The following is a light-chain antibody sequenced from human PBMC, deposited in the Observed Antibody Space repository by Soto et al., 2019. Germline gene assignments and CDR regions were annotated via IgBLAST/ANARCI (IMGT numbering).Light chain of an antibody. V-gene: IGKV3-11*01. CDR1: QSVSSY. Sequence: EIVLTQSPATLSLSPVERATLSCRASQSVSSYLAWYQQKPGQAPMLLIYDASNRATGIPARFSGSGSGTDLTLTISSLEPEDFAGYYCQQRSNWPPITFGQGTRLEIK. CDR3: QQRSNWPPIT. CDR2: DAS. J-gene: IGKJ5*01.